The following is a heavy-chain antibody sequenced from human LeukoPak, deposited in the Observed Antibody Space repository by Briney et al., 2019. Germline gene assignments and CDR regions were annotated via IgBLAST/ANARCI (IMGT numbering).Heavy chain of an antibody. CDR2: IRYDGSQK. D-gene: IGHD6-19*01. Sequence: PGGSLSLSCAASGFSFSNYGMHWVRQAPGKGLEWVAYIRYDGSQKYYGDSVKGRFTISRDNAKSSLYLQMNSLRVEDTAVYYCALLAVASDFAYWRQGALVTVSS. CDR1: GFSFSNYG. J-gene: IGHJ4*02. CDR3: ALLAVASDFAY. V-gene: IGHV3-30*02.